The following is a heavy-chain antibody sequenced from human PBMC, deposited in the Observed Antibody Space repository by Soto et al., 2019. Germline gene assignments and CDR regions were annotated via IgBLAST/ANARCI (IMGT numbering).Heavy chain of an antibody. CDR2: IIPILGIA. V-gene: IGHV1-69*02. CDR3: ARADPHGSFAY. J-gene: IGHJ4*02. Sequence: QVQLVQSGAEVKKPGSSVKVSCKASGGTFSSYTISWVRQAPGQGLEWMGRIIPILGIANYAQKFQGRVTITADKPTSTAYMELSSLRSEDTAVYYCARADPHGSFAYWDQGTLVAVSS. CDR1: GGTFSSYT. D-gene: IGHD5-12*01.